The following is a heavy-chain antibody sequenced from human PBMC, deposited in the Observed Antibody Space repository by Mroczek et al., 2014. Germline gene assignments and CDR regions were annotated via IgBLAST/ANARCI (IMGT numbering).Heavy chain of an antibody. J-gene: IGHJ4*02. Sequence: QVQLQQWGAGLLKPSETLSLTCAVYGGSFSGYYWSWIRQPPGKGLEWIGEINHSGSTNYNPSLKSRVTISVDTSKNQFSLKLSSVTAADTAVYYCARGSESSGLQLASFDYWGQGTLVTVSS. D-gene: IGHD5-12*01. V-gene: IGHV4-34*01. CDR3: ARGSESSGLQLASFDY. CDR2: INHSGST. CDR1: GGSFSGYY.